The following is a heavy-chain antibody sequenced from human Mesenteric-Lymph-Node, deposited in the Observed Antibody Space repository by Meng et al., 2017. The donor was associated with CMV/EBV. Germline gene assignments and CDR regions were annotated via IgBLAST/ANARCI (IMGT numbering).Heavy chain of an antibody. CDR3: ARDLTTSDY. J-gene: IGHJ4*02. D-gene: IGHD2/OR15-2a*01. V-gene: IGHV3-20*04. Sequence: GGSLRLSCAASGFTFDDYGMSWVRQAPGKGLEWVSGINWNGGSRGYADSVKGRFTISRDNTKNTVYLQMNSLRADDTGVYYCARDLTTSDYWGQGTLVTVSS. CDR2: INWNGGSR. CDR1: GFTFDDYG.